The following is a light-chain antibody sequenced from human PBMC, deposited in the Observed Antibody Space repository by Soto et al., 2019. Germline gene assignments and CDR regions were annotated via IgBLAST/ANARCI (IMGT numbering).Light chain of an antibody. CDR2: GNS. CDR1: SSNIGAGYD. CDR3: RSYDSSRSGSVV. V-gene: IGLV1-40*01. J-gene: IGLJ2*01. Sequence: QSVLTQPPSVSGAPGQRVTISCTGSSSNIGAGYDVYWYQQLPGTAPKLLIYGNSNRPSGVAARCSGSKSATAASLAITGVQDEDDADDYYRSYDSSRSGSVVFGGGTKLTVL.